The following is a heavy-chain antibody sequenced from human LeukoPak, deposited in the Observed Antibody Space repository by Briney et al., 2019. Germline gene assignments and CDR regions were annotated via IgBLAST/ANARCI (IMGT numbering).Heavy chain of an antibody. CDR2: ISANNGNT. CDR1: GYTFTSYG. D-gene: IGHD2-2*01. Sequence: ASVKVSCKASGYTFTSYGISWVRQAPGQGLEWMGWISANNGNTNYAQKLQGRVTMTTDTSTSTAYMELRSLRADDTAVYYCAREVTVVPAANHYYYYMDVWGKGTTVTVSS. CDR3: AREVTVVPAANHYYYYMDV. J-gene: IGHJ6*03. V-gene: IGHV1-18*01.